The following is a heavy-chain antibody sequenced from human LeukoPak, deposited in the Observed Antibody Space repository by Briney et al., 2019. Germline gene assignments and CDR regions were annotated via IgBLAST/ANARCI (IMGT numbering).Heavy chain of an antibody. CDR1: GFTFSGYS. D-gene: IGHD3-22*01. J-gene: IGHJ4*02. V-gene: IGHV3-21*01. Sequence: PGGSLRLSCAASGFTFSGYSMNWVRQAPGKGLEWVSSISSSSSYIYYADSVKGRFTISRDNAKNSLYLQMNSLRAEDTAVYYCARDRSRIVVGTSDYWGQGTLVTVSS. CDR3: ARDRSRIVVGTSDY. CDR2: ISSSSSYI.